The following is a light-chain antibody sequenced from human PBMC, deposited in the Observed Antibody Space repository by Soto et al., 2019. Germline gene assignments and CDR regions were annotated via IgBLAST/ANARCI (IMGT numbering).Light chain of an antibody. V-gene: IGKV3-20*01. J-gene: IGKJ1*01. CDR2: GAS. CDR3: QVYNSSPWT. CDR1: QSVSGNF. Sequence: EIVLTQSPGTLSLSPGEIATLSCWASQSVSGNFLAWYQVKPGQAPRLVVYGASTRASGFPDRFSGSGSGTDFTLTISRLEPEDFAMYYCQVYNSSPWTFGQGTKVEIK.